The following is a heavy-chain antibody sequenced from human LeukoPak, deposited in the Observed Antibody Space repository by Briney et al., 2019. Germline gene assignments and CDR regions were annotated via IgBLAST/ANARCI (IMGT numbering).Heavy chain of an antibody. CDR2: IYYSGST. D-gene: IGHD3-16*01. V-gene: IGHV4-61*01. J-gene: IGHJ3*02. Sequence: SETLSLTCTVSGGSISSSSYYWSWIRQPPGKGLEWIGYIYYSGSTNYNPSLKSRVTISVDTSKNQFSLKLSSVTAADTAVYYCARVLGGDDAFDIWGQGTMVTVSS. CDR1: GGSISSSSYY. CDR3: ARVLGGDDAFDI.